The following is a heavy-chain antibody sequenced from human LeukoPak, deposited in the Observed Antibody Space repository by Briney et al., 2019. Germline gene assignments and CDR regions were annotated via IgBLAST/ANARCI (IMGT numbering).Heavy chain of an antibody. J-gene: IGHJ5*02. CDR3: AREQLYRTFIANWFDP. CDR2: IYTSGST. Sequence: PSETLSLTCTVSGGSISSGSYYWSWIRQPAGKGLEWIGRIYTSGSTNYNPSLKSRVTISVDTSKNQFSLKLSSVTAAGTAVYYCAREQLYRTFIANWFDPWGQGTLVTVSS. D-gene: IGHD5-24*01. V-gene: IGHV4-61*02. CDR1: GGSISSGSYY.